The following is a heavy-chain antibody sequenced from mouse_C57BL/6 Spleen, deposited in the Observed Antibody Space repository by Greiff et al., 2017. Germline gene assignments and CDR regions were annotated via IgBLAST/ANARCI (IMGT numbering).Heavy chain of an antibody. Sequence: VKLMESGPGLVAPSQSLSITCTVSGFSLTSYGVSWVRQPPGKGLEWLGVIWGDWGTNYNSALISRLSISKDNSKSQVFLKLKRLQTDDTATYYCSKRNDYYAMDYWGQGTSVTVSS. V-gene: IGHV2-3*01. J-gene: IGHJ4*01. CDR1: GFSLTSYG. CDR3: SKRNDYYAMDY. CDR2: IWGDWGT.